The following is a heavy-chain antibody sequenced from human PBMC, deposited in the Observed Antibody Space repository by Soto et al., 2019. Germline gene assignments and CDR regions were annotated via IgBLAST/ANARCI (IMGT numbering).Heavy chain of an antibody. D-gene: IGHD2-2*02. CDR1: GGTFSSYA. CDR2: IIPIFGTA. CDR3: ARDATQLRYTFFDY. V-gene: IGHV1-69*06. Sequence: SVKVSCMASGGTFSSYAISRVRQAPGQGLEWMGGIIPIFGTANYAQKFQGRVTITADKSTSTAYMELSSLRSEDTAVYYCARDATQLRYTFFDYWGQGTLVTVSS. J-gene: IGHJ4*02.